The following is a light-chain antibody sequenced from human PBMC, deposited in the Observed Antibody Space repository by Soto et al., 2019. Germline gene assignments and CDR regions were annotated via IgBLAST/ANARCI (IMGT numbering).Light chain of an antibody. Sequence: AIRMTQSPSSFSASTGDRVTITCRASQGISSSLAWYNKKPGKAPRLLIYPPSTLQGGVPSRFSGSGSGTDFTLTISCLQSEDFATYYCQQYYSYPTFGPGTKVDIK. CDR2: PPS. J-gene: IGKJ3*01. CDR3: QQYYSYPT. CDR1: QGISSS. V-gene: IGKV1-8*01.